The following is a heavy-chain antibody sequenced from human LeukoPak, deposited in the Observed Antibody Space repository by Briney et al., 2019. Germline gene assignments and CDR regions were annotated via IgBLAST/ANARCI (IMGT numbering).Heavy chain of an antibody. CDR1: GFTFSTYS. V-gene: IGHV3-64*01. CDR3: ARVSLGTVMWTSPAFDI. D-gene: IGHD4-17*01. J-gene: IGHJ3*02. CDR2: ISSNGGST. Sequence: PGGSLRLSCAASGFTFSTYSMHWVRQAPGKGLEYVSAISSNGGSTYYANSVKGRFTISRDNPKNTLYLQMGSLRAEDMAVYYCARVSLGTVMWTSPAFDIWGQGTMVTVSS.